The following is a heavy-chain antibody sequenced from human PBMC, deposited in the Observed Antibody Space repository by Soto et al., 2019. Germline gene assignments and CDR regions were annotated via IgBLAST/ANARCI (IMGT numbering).Heavy chain of an antibody. V-gene: IGHV3-30*18. Sequence: PGGSLRLSCAASGFTFSSYGMHWVRQAAGKGLEWVAVVSYDGSNKYYADSVKGRFTISRDNSKNTLYLQMNSLRAEDTAVYYCAKERVGATTGIVDYWGQGTLVTVSS. CDR3: AKERVGATTGIVDY. J-gene: IGHJ4*02. D-gene: IGHD1-26*01. CDR1: GFTFSSYG. CDR2: VSYDGSNK.